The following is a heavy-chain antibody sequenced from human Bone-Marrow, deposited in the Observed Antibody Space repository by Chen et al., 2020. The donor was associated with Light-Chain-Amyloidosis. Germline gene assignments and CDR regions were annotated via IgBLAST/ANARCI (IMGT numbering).Heavy chain of an antibody. V-gene: IGHV4-39*07. CDR1: GDSIRGTNYY. CDR3: AREIRLATPAAVTPDY. J-gene: IGHJ4*02. D-gene: IGHD6-13*01. CDR2: ISYDGYT. Sequence: QLQLQESGPGLVQPSETLSLTCTVSGDSIRGTNYYWGWIRQPPGEGLEWIGTISYDGYTYYNPSLKSRVTISLDTSKNQVSLKLSSVTAADTAVYYCAREIRLATPAAVTPDYWGQGTLVTVSS.